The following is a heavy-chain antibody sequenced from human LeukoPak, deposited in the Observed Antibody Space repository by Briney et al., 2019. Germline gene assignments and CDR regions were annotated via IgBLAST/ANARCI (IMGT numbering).Heavy chain of an antibody. J-gene: IGHJ4*02. Sequence: PGGSLRLSCGASGFTFTTHWIHWVRQAPGKGLVWVSRIKPDGSDTNYADSVKGRFTISRDNAKNTVYLQMNSLRAEDTAVYYCAKVPYDADGFHYFDYWGQGTLVTVSS. CDR2: IKPDGSDT. CDR1: GFTFTTHW. CDR3: AKVPYDADGFHYFDY. V-gene: IGHV3-74*01. D-gene: IGHD3-10*01.